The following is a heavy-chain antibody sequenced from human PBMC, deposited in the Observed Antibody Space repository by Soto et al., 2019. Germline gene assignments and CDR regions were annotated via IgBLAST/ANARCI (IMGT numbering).Heavy chain of an antibody. Sequence: ASVKVSCKVSGYTLTELSMHWVRQAPGKGLEWMGGFDPEDGETIYAQRFQGRVTMTEDTSTDTAYMELSSLRSEDTAVYYCAGPSWYGESYFDYWGQGTLVTVSS. CDR3: AGPSWYGESYFDY. CDR1: GYTLTELS. V-gene: IGHV1-24*01. CDR2: FDPEDGET. J-gene: IGHJ4*02. D-gene: IGHD3-10*01.